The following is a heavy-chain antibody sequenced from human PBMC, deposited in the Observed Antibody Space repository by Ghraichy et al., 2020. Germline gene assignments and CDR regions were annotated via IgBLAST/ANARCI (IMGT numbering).Heavy chain of an antibody. CDR2: ISDSSGGST. CDR3: AKGLAAWSRSAFDS. J-gene: IGHJ4*02. CDR1: GLTFSTYG. V-gene: IGHV3-23*01. Sequence: GESLNISCVASGLTFSTYGMSWVRQAPGKGLEWVSGISDSSGGSTDYADSVKGRFTISRDDAKNTLHLQMNSLRAEDTALYYCAKGLAAWSRSAFDSWGQGTLVTVSS. D-gene: IGHD6-6*01.